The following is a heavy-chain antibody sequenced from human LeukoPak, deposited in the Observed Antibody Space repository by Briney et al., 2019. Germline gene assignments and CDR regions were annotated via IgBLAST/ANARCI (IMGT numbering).Heavy chain of an antibody. V-gene: IGHV3-23*01. CDR2: VSGSGGST. Sequence: GSLRLSCAASGFTFSSYAMSWVRPAPGKGLEWVSAVSGSGGSTYYADSVKGRFTISRDNSKNTLYLQMNSLRAEDTAVYYCAKVYGDYEFSFDYWGQGTLVTVSS. D-gene: IGHD4-17*01. J-gene: IGHJ4*02. CDR3: AKVYGDYEFSFDY. CDR1: GFTFSSYA.